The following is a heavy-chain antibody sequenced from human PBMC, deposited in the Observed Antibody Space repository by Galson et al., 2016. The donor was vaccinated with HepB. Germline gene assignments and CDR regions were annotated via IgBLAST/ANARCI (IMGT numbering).Heavy chain of an antibody. V-gene: IGHV3-23*01. CDR1: GFTFTSYA. D-gene: IGHD5-18*01. CDR3: ARAWIHLHDLDY. Sequence: SLRLSCAASGFTFTSYAMSWVRQAPGKGLEWVSGITVVGPATYSADSVKGRFTISRDNSKNTLYLQINSLRAEDTAVYYCARAWIHLHDLDYWGQGTLVTVSS. J-gene: IGHJ4*02. CDR2: ITVVGPAT.